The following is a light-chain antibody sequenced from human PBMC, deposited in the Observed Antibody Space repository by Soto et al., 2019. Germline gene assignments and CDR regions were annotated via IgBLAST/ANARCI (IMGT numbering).Light chain of an antibody. CDR3: QQYGNSPST. Sequence: EVVLTQSPVTLSLSPGERATLSCRASQSFRGLLAWYQQKPGQAPRLLIYGASSRATGIPDRFSGSGSGTDFTLTISRLEPEDFAVYYCQQYGNSPSTFGQGTKVDI. CDR1: QSFRGL. V-gene: IGKV3-20*01. J-gene: IGKJ1*01. CDR2: GAS.